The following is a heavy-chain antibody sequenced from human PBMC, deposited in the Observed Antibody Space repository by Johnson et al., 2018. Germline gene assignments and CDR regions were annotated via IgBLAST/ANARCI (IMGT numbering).Heavy chain of an antibody. D-gene: IGHD1-26*01. CDR1: RFTFSDYG. J-gene: IGHJ6*03. V-gene: IGHV3-30*18. CDR3: AKGGGGYPNYYYLDV. CDR2: TSYDGNNK. Sequence: VQLVESGGGVVQPGRSLRLSCAASRFTFSDYGMHWVRQAPGKGLERVAVTSYDGNNKYYADSVKGRFTISRDNSKNTLYLQMNSLRAEDTAVYYGAKGGGGYPNYYYLDVWGKGTTGTVSS.